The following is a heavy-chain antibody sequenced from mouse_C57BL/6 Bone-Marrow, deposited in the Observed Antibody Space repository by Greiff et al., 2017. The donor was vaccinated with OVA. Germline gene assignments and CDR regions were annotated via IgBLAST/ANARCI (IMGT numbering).Heavy chain of an antibody. V-gene: IGHV5-17*01. CDR2: ISSGSSTI. J-gene: IGHJ2*01. Sequence: EVQWVESGGGLVKPGGSLKLSCAASGFTFSDYGMHWVRQAPEKGLEWVAYISSGSSTIYYADTVKGRFTISRDNAKNTLFLQMTSLRSEDTAMYYCARMGGSLRSYFDYWGQGTTLTVSS. D-gene: IGHD1-1*01. CDR3: ARMGGSLRSYFDY. CDR1: GFTFSDYG.